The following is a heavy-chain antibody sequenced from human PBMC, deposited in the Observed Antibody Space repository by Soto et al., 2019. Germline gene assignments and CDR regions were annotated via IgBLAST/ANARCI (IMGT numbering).Heavy chain of an antibody. V-gene: IGHV4-4*07. D-gene: IGHD5-12*01. CDR1: GGSISNYF. J-gene: IGHJ3*02. Sequence: QVQLQESGPGLVKPSETLSLICTVSGGSISNYFWDWIRQPAGKGLEWIGRIFSSGSTNYNAPLKSRVTMSVYTSKNQVSLKLTSMTAADTAVYYCARNVASPGVSGSWGAFDIWGQGTMVTVSS. CDR2: IFSSGST. CDR3: ARNVASPGVSGSWGAFDI.